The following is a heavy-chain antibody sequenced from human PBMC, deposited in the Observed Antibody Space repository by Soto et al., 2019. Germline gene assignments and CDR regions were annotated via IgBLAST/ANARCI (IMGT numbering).Heavy chain of an antibody. J-gene: IGHJ4*02. CDR3: TPDILTGYYPVDY. D-gene: IGHD3-9*01. Sequence: PGGSLRLSCAASGFTFSNAWMSWVRQAPGKGLEWVGRIKSKTDGGTTDYAAPVKGRFTISRDDSKNTLYLQMNSLKTEDTAVYYCTPDILTGYYPVDYWGQGTLVTVSS. V-gene: IGHV3-15*01. CDR1: GFTFSNAW. CDR2: IKSKTDGGTT.